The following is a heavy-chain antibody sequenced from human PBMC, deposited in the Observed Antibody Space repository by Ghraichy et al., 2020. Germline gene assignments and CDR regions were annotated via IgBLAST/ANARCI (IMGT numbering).Heavy chain of an antibody. CDR3: ARDAVAGTDY. V-gene: IGHV4-39*07. Sequence: SETLYLTCTVSGGSLSSSSYYWGWIRQPPGQGLEWIGSIYYSGSTYYNSSLKSRVTISVDTSKNQYSLKLTSVTAADTAVYYCARDAVAGTDYWGQGTLVTVSS. CDR1: GGSLSSSSYY. CDR2: IYYSGST. D-gene: IGHD6-19*01. J-gene: IGHJ4*02.